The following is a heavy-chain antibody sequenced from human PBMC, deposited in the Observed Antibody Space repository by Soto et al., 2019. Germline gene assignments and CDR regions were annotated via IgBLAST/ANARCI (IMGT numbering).Heavy chain of an antibody. Sequence: SRSVADVTVINGSDYWSWIRQPPGKELEWIGYVYYSGSTNYNPSLKGRVTISLDTSKNQFSLQLTSVTAADTAVYHCTRDLDYWGQGTLVTGTS. CDR1: DVTVINGSDY. J-gene: IGHJ4*02. CDR3: TRDLDY. V-gene: IGHV4-61*01. CDR2: VYYSGST.